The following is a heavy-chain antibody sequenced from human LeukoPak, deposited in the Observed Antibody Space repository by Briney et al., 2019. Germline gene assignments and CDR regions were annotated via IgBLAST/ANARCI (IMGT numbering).Heavy chain of an antibody. CDR1: GGSISSSGYY. V-gene: IGHV4-39*01. CDR3: ARHEYSGSYYGLSWFDP. J-gene: IGHJ5*02. Sequence: KPSATLSLTCTVSGGSISSSGYYWGWIRQPPVKGLAWIASIYYSGSTYYNPSLRCPITISVDTSKNQLSLKLSSLTAADTAVYYCARHEYSGSYYGLSWFDPWGQGTLVTVSS. D-gene: IGHD1-26*01. CDR2: IYYSGST.